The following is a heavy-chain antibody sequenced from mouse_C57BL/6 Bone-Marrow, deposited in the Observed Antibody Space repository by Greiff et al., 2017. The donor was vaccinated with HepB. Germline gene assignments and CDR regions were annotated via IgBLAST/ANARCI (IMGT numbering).Heavy chain of an antibody. CDR2: IFPGSGST. CDR1: GYTFTDYY. J-gene: IGHJ2*01. D-gene: IGHD1-1*01. CDR3: TRVGHYYGSTRYYFDY. Sequence: VQRVESGPELVKPGASVKISCKASGYTFTDYYINWVKQRPGQGLEWIGWIFPGSGSTYYNEKFKGKAKLTAVTSASTAYMELSSLTNEDSAVYYCTRVGHYYGSTRYYFDYWGQGTTLTVSS. V-gene: IGHV1-75*01.